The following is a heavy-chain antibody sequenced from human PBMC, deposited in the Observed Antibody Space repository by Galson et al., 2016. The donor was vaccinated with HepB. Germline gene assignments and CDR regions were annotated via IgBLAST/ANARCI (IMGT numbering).Heavy chain of an antibody. J-gene: IGHJ4*02. V-gene: IGHV3-7*02. CDR2: IKPDGSGK. CDR3: ARAKGLWEWLVRYYFDY. CDR1: GFTFSSYW. D-gene: IGHD3-3*01. Sequence: SLRLSCAASGFTFSSYWMNWVRQAPGKGLEWVANIKPDGSGKYYADSVKGRFTISRDNAKNSLYLQMNSLRAEDTAVYYCARAKGLWEWLVRYYFDYWGQGTLVTVSS.